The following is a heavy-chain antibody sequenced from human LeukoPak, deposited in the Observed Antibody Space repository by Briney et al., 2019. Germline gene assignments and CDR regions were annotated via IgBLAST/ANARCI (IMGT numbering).Heavy chain of an antibody. J-gene: IGHJ4*02. CDR2: IKQDGSDR. V-gene: IGHV3-7*03. CDR1: GSNFRNYA. Sequence: GGSLRLSCAASGSNFRNYAMSWVRQAPGTGLEWVANIKQDGSDRNYVTSVRGRFTISRDNAESSLYLQMNSLRAEDTAVYYCVRNLAVAGTCFDSWGQGTLVTVSS. CDR3: VRNLAVAGTCFDS. D-gene: IGHD6-19*01.